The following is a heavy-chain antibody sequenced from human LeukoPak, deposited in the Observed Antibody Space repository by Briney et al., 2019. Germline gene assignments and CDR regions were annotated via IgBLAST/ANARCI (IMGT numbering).Heavy chain of an antibody. Sequence: SETLSLTCTVSGGSISSYYWSWIRQPPGKGLEWIGYIYYSGSTNYNPSLKSRVTIPVDTSKNQFSLKLSSVTAADTAVYYCAREGLSGSWEDYFDYWGQGTLVTVSS. CDR1: GGSISSYY. CDR3: AREGLSGSWEDYFDY. V-gene: IGHV4-59*01. J-gene: IGHJ4*02. D-gene: IGHD1-26*01. CDR2: IYYSGST.